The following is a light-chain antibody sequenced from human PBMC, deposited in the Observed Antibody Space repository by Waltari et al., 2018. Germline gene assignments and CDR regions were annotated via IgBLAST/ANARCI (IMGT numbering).Light chain of an antibody. Sequence: QSALTQPASVSGSPGQSITISCPGTSSDVGGYNDVSWYQQHPGKAPKLLIYDVANRPSGVSNRFSGSKSGNTASLTISGLQAEDEADYYCSSYTSFSTPSYVFGTGTKVTVL. CDR3: SSYTSFSTPSYV. CDR2: DVA. CDR1: SSDVGGYND. V-gene: IGLV2-14*03. J-gene: IGLJ1*01.